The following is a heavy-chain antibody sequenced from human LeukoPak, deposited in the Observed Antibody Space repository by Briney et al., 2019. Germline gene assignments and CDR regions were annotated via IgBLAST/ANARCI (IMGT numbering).Heavy chain of an antibody. V-gene: IGHV1-24*01. Sequence: ASAKVSCKVSGYTLTELSMHWVRQAPGKGLEWMGGFDPEDGETIYAQKFQGRVTMTEDTSTDTAYMELSSLRSEDTAVYYCATALRGYSYGPLFDYWGQGTLVTVSS. J-gene: IGHJ4*02. D-gene: IGHD5-18*01. CDR2: FDPEDGET. CDR1: GYTLTELS. CDR3: ATALRGYSYGPLFDY.